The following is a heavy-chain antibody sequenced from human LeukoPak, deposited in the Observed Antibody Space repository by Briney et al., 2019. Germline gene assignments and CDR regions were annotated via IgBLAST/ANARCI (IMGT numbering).Heavy chain of an antibody. J-gene: IGHJ6*02. Sequence: SETLSLTCTVSGGSISSSSYYWGWIRQPPGKGLEWIGYIYYSGSTNYNPSLKSRVTISVDTSKNQFSLKLSSVTAADTAVYYCARQREVGAIFYYGMDVWGQGTTVTVSS. CDR2: IYYSGST. CDR3: ARQREVGAIFYYGMDV. D-gene: IGHD1-26*01. CDR1: GGSISSSSYY. V-gene: IGHV4-61*05.